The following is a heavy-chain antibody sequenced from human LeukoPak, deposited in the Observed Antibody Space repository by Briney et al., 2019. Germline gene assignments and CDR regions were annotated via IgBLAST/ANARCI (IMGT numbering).Heavy chain of an antibody. Sequence: SGPTLVNPTQTLTLTFTFSGFSLSTSGMCVSWIRQPPGKALEWLALIDWDDDKYYSTSLKTRLTISKDTSKNQVVLTMTNTDPVDTATYYCARSLPYLTGSYYFDYWGQGTLVTVSS. CDR3: ARSLPYLTGSYYFDY. CDR1: GFSLSTSGMC. CDR2: IDWDDDK. V-gene: IGHV2-70*01. D-gene: IGHD7-27*01. J-gene: IGHJ4*02.